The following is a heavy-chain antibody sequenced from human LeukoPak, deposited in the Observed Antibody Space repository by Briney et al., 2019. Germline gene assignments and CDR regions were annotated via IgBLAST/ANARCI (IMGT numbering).Heavy chain of an antibody. CDR1: GGSFSGYY. CDR3: ARVKDPGGYYYYYYMDV. CDR2: IDHGGST. Sequence: SETLSLTCAVYGGSFSGYYWSWIRQPPGKGLEWIGEIDHGGSTNYNPSLKSRVTISVDTSKNQFSLKLSSVTAADTAVYYCARVKDPGGYYYYYYMDVWGKGTTVTVSS. V-gene: IGHV4-34*01. D-gene: IGHD3-16*01. J-gene: IGHJ6*03.